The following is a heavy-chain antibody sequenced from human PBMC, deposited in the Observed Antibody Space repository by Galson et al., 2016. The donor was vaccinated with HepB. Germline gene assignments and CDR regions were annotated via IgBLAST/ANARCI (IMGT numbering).Heavy chain of an antibody. V-gene: IGHV3-11*06. D-gene: IGHD6-13*01. J-gene: IGHJ4*02. CDR1: GFTSTDYY. Sequence: SLRLSCAASGFTSTDYYMSWIRQTPGRGLEWIAYVSSSGSYTDLGDSVKGRFTISRDNAKNTVSLQMNSLRVEDTAKYFCERTQQLLRTFDIWGLGTLVTVSS. CDR3: ERTQQLLRTFDI. CDR2: VSSSGSYT.